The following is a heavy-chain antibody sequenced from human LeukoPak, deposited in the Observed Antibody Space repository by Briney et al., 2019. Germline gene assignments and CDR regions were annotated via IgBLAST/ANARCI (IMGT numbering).Heavy chain of an antibody. Sequence: GASVKVSCKASGGTFSSYAISWVRQAPGQGLEWMGGIIPIFGTANYAQKFQGRVTITADESTSTAYMELSSLRSEDTAVYYCARLILDSSGYYYAEYYFDYWGQGTLVTVSS. CDR1: GGTFSSYA. D-gene: IGHD3-22*01. V-gene: IGHV1-69*13. CDR2: IIPIFGTA. J-gene: IGHJ4*02. CDR3: ARLILDSSGYYYAEYYFDY.